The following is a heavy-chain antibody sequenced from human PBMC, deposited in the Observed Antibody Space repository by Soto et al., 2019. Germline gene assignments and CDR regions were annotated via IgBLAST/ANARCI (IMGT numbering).Heavy chain of an antibody. Sequence: QVQLQESGPGLVKPSQTLSLTCTVSGGSISSGDYYWSWIRQPPEKGLEWIGYIYYSGSTSYNPYRMSPVTIHVDTSQIQLSLKQSSVTVADTAVYYCARLTPGYSSGWFIDYWGQGTLVTVSS. CDR3: ARLTPGYSSGWFIDY. CDR1: GGSISSGDYY. V-gene: IGHV4-30-4*01. J-gene: IGHJ4*02. CDR2: IYYSGST. D-gene: IGHD6-19*01.